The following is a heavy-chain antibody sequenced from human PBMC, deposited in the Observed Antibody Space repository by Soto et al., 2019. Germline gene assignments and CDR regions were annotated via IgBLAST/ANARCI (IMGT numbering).Heavy chain of an antibody. D-gene: IGHD2-15*01. Sequence: GGSLRLSCEGSGFPFRSYGIQWVRQAPGKGLEWLGLIWNDGSHAYYADSAKGRFTISRDNSKNTVFLQVSNLRAEDTAVYFCARDQTDSGGYSDSWGQGTLVTVSS. CDR3: ARDQTDSGGYSDS. V-gene: IGHV3-33*02. CDR1: GFPFRSYG. CDR2: IWNDGSHA. J-gene: IGHJ4*02.